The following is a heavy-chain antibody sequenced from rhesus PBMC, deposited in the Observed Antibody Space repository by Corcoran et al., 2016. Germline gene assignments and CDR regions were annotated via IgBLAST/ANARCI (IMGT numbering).Heavy chain of an antibody. Sequence: QVQLQESGPGLVKPSETLSLSCAVSGGYISDRYSWSWIRQPPGKGLEWIVYIYSIGGSTHNNPSLKRRVTSSTDTSKNQFSLKLSSVTAADTAVYYCAREAGVIDAEYFEFWGQGALVTVSS. D-gene: IGHD3-22*01. CDR2: IYSIGGST. CDR1: GGYISDRYS. J-gene: IGHJ1*01. V-gene: IGHV4-106*01. CDR3: AREAGVIDAEYFEF.